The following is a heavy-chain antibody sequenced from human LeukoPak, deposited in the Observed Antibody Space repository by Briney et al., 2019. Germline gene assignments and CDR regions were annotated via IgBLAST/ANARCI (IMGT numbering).Heavy chain of an antibody. CDR2: INHNSGGT. V-gene: IGHV1-2*02. CDR3: ARDLYSSGMAGHYYYYMDV. J-gene: IGHJ6*03. Sequence: ASVKVSCKASGYTFTGYYMHWVRQAPGQGLEWMGWINHNSGGTNYAQKFQGRVTMTRDTSISTAYMELSRLRSDDTAVYYCARDLYSSGMAGHYYYYMDVWGKGTTVTVSS. D-gene: IGHD6-19*01. CDR1: GYTFTGYY.